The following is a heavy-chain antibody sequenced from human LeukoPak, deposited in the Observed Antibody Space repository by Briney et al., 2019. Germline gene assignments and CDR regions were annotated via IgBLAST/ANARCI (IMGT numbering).Heavy chain of an antibody. V-gene: IGHV3-48*03. CDR2: ISSSSAHI. Sequence: PGGSLRLSCAASGFTFSSYEMNWVRQAPGKGLEWVSTISSSSAHIFYADSVKGRFPISRDNAKNSLYLQMNSLRVEDTAVYYCTSRYCTTSNCYSFDFWGQGTLVTVSS. D-gene: IGHD2-2*01. CDR3: TSRYCTTSNCYSFDF. CDR1: GFTFSSYE. J-gene: IGHJ3*01.